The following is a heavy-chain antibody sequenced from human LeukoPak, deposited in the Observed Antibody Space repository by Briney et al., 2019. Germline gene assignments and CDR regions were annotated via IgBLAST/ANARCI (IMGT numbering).Heavy chain of an antibody. Sequence: PSETLSLTCTVSGGSISSYYWSWIRQPPGKGLEWIGYIYYSGSTNYNPSLKSRVTISVDTSKNQFSLKLSSVTAADTAVYYCARDSDYYDSSGYYSGYFDLWGRGTLVTVSS. V-gene: IGHV4-59*01. CDR1: GGSISSYY. J-gene: IGHJ2*01. D-gene: IGHD3-22*01. CDR3: ARDSDYYDSSGYYSGYFDL. CDR2: IYYSGST.